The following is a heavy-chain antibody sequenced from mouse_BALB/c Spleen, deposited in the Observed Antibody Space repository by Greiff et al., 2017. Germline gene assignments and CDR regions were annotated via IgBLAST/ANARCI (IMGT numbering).Heavy chain of an antibody. CDR3: ARPHYYDAMDY. CDR1: GFTFSSYA. J-gene: IGHJ4*01. V-gene: IGHV5-9-3*01. Sequence: EVKLVESGGGLVKPGGSLKLSCAASGFTFSSYAMSWVRQTPEKRLEWVATISSGGSYTYYPDSVKGRFTISRDNAKNTLYLQMSSLRSEDTAMYYCARPHYYDAMDYWGQGTSVTVSS. D-gene: IGHD1-2*01. CDR2: ISSGGSYT.